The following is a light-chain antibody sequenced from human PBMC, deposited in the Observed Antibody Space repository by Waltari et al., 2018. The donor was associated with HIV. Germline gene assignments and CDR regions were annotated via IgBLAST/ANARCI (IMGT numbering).Light chain of an antibody. Sequence: SYVLTQPPPVSLAPGKTATITCGGSNLEYKSVHWYQQKTGRAPKLLIFYDTDRPSGIPQRISGSNSGDTATLTIRRVGPGDEADYFCQVWDSSTDHVVFGGGTKLTVL. J-gene: IGLJ3*02. CDR3: QVWDSSTDHVV. V-gene: IGLV3-21*04. CDR2: YDT. CDR1: NLEYKS.